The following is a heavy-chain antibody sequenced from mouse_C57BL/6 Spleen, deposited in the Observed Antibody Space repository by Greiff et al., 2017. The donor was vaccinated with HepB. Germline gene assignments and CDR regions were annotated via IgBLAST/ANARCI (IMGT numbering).Heavy chain of an antibody. V-gene: IGHV5-9-1*02. D-gene: IGHD2-3*01. Sequence: EVHLVESGEGLVKPGGSLKLSCAASGFTFSSYAMSWVRQTPEKRLEWVAYISSGGDYIYYADTVKGRFTISRDNARNTLYLQMSSLKSEDTAMYYCTRDGPYDGPGYYAIDYWGQGTAVTVSS. CDR2: ISSGGDYI. CDR3: TRDGPYDGPGYYAIDY. CDR1: GFTFSSYA. J-gene: IGHJ4*01.